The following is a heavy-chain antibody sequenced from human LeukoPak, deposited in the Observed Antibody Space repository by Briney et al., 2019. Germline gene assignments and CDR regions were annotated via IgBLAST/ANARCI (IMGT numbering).Heavy chain of an antibody. CDR1: GVSITTYY. CDR2: IYHSGST. D-gene: IGHD3-3*01. J-gene: IGHJ4*02. Sequence: KPSETLSLTCTVSGVSITTYYWSWIRQPPGKGLEWIGYIYHSGSTNYNPSLKSRVTISVDTSKNEFSLKLTSVTAADTAVYYCARCRADFWSGFDYWGQGTLVTVSS. CDR3: ARCRADFWSGFDY. V-gene: IGHV4-59*13.